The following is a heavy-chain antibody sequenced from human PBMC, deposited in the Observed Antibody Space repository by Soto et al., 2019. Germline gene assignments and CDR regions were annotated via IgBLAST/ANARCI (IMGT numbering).Heavy chain of an antibody. J-gene: IGHJ4*02. V-gene: IGHV1-24*01. Sequence: ASVKGSCKVSGYTLTELSMHWVRQAPGKGLEWMGGFDPEDGETIYAQKFQGRVTMTEDTSTDTAHMELSSLRSEDTAVYYCASYLDPRAYYFDYWGQGTLVTSP. CDR3: ASYLDPRAYYFDY. D-gene: IGHD1-26*01. CDR1: GYTLTELS. CDR2: FDPEDGET.